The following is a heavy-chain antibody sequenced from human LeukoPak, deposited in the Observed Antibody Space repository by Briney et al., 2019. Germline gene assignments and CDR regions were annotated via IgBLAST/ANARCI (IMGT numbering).Heavy chain of an antibody. CDR2: ISWNSGSI. Sequence: PGGPLRLSCAASGFTFDDYAMHWVRQAPGKGLEWVSGISWNSGSIGYADSVKGRFTISRDNAKNSLYLQMNSLRAEDMALYYCAKDWGSSSWYYMDVWGKGTTVTISS. CDR3: AKDWGSSSWYYMDV. V-gene: IGHV3-9*03. D-gene: IGHD6-13*01. J-gene: IGHJ6*03. CDR1: GFTFDDYA.